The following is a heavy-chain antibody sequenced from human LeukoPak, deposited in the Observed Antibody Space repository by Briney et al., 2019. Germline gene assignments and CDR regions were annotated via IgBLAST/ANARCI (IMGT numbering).Heavy chain of an antibody. Sequence: ASVKVSYKASGYTFTSYGIGWARQAPGQGLEWMGWISAYNGNTNYAQKLQGRVTMTTDTSTSTAYMELRSLRSDDTAVYYCARVTTSRTGSVYYYYGMDVWGQGTTVTVSS. J-gene: IGHJ6*02. CDR1: GYTFTSYG. D-gene: IGHD3-10*01. V-gene: IGHV1-18*01. CDR3: ARVTTSRTGSVYYYYGMDV. CDR2: ISAYNGNT.